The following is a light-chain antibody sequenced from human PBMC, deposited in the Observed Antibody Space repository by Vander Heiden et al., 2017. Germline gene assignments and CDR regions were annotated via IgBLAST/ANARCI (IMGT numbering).Light chain of an antibody. J-gene: IGKJ5*01. V-gene: IGKV3-11*01. CDR3: HQRSNYPDT. Sequence: EIVLTQSPATLSLSPGQRATLSCRASQSVSSYLAWYQQKPGQAPRLLIYDASNRATGIPARFSGSGSGTDFTLTISSLEPEDFAVYYCHQRSNYPDTFGQGTQLEIK. CDR2: DAS. CDR1: QSVSSY.